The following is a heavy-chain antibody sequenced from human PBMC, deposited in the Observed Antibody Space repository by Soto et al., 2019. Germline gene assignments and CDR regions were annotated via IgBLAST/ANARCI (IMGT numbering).Heavy chain of an antibody. CDR2: ISSSGSTI. CDR1: GFTFSSYE. D-gene: IGHD3-22*01. Sequence: GGSLRLSCAVSGFTFSSYEMNWVRQAPRKGLEWVSYISSSGSTIYYADSVKGRFTISRDNAKNSLYLQMNSLRAEDTAVYYCARDQSETYYYDSSGYYTGLDYWGQGTLVTVSS. J-gene: IGHJ4*02. V-gene: IGHV3-48*03. CDR3: ARDQSETYYYDSSGYYTGLDY.